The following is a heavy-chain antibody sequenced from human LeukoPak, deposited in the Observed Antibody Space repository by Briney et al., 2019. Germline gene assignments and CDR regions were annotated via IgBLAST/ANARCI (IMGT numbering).Heavy chain of an antibody. D-gene: IGHD4-17*01. Sequence: GASVKVSCKASGYTFTSYGISWVRQAPGQGLEWMGWINPNSGGTNYAQKFQGRVTMTRDTSISTAYMELSRLRSDDTAVYYCARGLRPNWFDPWGQGTLVTVSS. J-gene: IGHJ5*02. CDR3: ARGLRPNWFDP. CDR2: INPNSGGT. V-gene: IGHV1-2*02. CDR1: GYTFTSYG.